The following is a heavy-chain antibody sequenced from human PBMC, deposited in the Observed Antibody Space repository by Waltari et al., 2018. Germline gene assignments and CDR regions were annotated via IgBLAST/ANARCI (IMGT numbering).Heavy chain of an antibody. CDR3: ARWDVWGYFFDY. Sequence: EVQLVESGGGLVKPGGSLRLSGSASGFTFGSYDMNWVRQAPGKGLEWVSSISTSSNYIYYADSVKGRFTISRDNAKSSLYLQMNSLRAEDTAVYYCARWDVWGYFFDYWGQGTLVTVSS. D-gene: IGHD7-27*01. V-gene: IGHV3-21*01. CDR1: GFTFGSYD. J-gene: IGHJ4*02. CDR2: ISTSSNYI.